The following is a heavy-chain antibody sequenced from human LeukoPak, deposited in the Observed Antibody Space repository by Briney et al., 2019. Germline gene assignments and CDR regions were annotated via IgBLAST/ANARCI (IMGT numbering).Heavy chain of an antibody. V-gene: IGHV1-69*01. D-gene: IGHD3-3*01. CDR1: GGTFSSYA. Sequence: GSSVKVSCKASGGTFSSYAISWVRQAPGQGLEWMGGIIPIFGTANYAQKFQGRVTITADESTSTAYMELSSLRSEDTAVYYCERSRQGYDFWSGYFSHWGQGTLVTVSS. CDR3: ERSRQGYDFWSGYFSH. CDR2: IIPIFGTA. J-gene: IGHJ4*02.